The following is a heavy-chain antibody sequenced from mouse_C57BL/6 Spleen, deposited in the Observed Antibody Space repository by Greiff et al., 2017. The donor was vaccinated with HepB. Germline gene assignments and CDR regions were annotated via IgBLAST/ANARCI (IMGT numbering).Heavy chain of an antibody. J-gene: IGHJ4*01. CDR1: GYAFSSYW. D-gene: IGHD1-1*01. Sequence: VKLQESGAELVKPGASVKISCKASGYAFSSYWMNWVKQRPGKGLEWIGQIYPGDGDTNYNGKFKGKATLTADKSSSTAYMQLSSLTSEDSAVYFCARGLRSYAMDYWGQGTSVTVSS. CDR2: IYPGDGDT. CDR3: ARGLRSYAMDY. V-gene: IGHV1-80*01.